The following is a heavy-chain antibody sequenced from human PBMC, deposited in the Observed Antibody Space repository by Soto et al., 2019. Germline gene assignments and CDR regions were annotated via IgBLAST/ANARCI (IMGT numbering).Heavy chain of an antibody. Sequence: GGSLRLSCAASGFTFSSYAMSWVRQAPGKGLEWVSAISGSGGNTYYADSVKGRFTISRDNSKNPLYLQMNSLRAEDSDVYYWAKSQGGATGYFDYWGQGTLVTVSS. J-gene: IGHJ4*02. CDR1: GFTFSSYA. V-gene: IGHV3-23*01. D-gene: IGHD1-26*01. CDR3: AKSQGGATGYFDY. CDR2: ISGSGGNT.